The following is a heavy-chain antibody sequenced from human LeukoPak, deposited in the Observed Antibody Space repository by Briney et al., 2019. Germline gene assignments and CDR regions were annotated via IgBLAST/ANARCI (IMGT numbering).Heavy chain of an antibody. D-gene: IGHD1-1*01. Sequence: PGRSLRLSWAASGFTFSSYAMHWVRQAPGKGLEWVAVISYDGSNKYYADSVKGRFTISRDNSKNTLYLQMNSLRAEDTAVYYCAREYDDTLYGMDVWGKGTTVTVSS. J-gene: IGHJ6*04. V-gene: IGHV3-30*04. CDR1: GFTFSSYA. CDR2: ISYDGSNK. CDR3: AREYDDTLYGMDV.